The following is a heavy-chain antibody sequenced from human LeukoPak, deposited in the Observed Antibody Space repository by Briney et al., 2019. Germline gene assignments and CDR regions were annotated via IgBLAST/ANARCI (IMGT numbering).Heavy chain of an antibody. J-gene: IGHJ4*02. V-gene: IGHV4-34*01. D-gene: IGHD5-12*01. Sequence: SETLSLTCAVYGGSFSGYYWSWIRQPPGKGLEWIGEINHSGSTNYNPSLKSRVTISVDTSKNQFSLKLSSVTAADTAVYYCATNAGGYREAPFDYWGQGTLVTVSS. CDR3: ATNAGGYREAPFDY. CDR2: INHSGST. CDR1: GGSFSGYY.